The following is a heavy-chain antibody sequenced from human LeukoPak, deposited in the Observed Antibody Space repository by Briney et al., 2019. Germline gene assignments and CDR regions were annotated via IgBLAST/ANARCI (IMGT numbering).Heavy chain of an antibody. CDR1: GYTFTSYD. Sequence: ASVKVSCKASGYTFTSYDINWVRQATGQGLEWMGWMNPNSGNTGYAQKFQGRVTMTRNTSISTAYMELSSLRSEDTAVYYCARERIAAAGTQGAFDIWGQGTMVTVSS. CDR2: MNPNSGNT. J-gene: IGHJ3*02. CDR3: ARERIAAAGTQGAFDI. D-gene: IGHD6-13*01. V-gene: IGHV1-8*01.